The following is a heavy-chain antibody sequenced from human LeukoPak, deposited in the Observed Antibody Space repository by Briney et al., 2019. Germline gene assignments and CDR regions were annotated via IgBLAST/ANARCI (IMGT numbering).Heavy chain of an antibody. D-gene: IGHD6-13*01. V-gene: IGHV1-69*01. Sequence: GASVKVSCKASGGTFSSYAISWVRQAPGQGLEWMGGIIPMFGTVNYAQKFQGRVTITADESTSTAYMELSSLRSEDTAVYYCARSAIAAAGSRYFDYWGQGTLVTVSS. CDR3: ARSAIAAAGSRYFDY. CDR2: IIPMFGTV. CDR1: GGTFSSYA. J-gene: IGHJ4*02.